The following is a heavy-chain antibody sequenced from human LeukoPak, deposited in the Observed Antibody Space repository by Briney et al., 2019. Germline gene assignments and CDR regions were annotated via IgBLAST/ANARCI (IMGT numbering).Heavy chain of an antibody. Sequence: PGGSLRLSCAASGFTFSSYWTHWVRQAPGKGLVWVSRIYGDESSTTYADSVKGRFTISRDNAKNTLYLQMDSLRAEDTAVYYCVRAFDYWGQGTLVTVS. CDR1: GFTFSSYW. CDR3: VRAFDY. V-gene: IGHV3-74*01. J-gene: IGHJ4*02. CDR2: IYGDESST.